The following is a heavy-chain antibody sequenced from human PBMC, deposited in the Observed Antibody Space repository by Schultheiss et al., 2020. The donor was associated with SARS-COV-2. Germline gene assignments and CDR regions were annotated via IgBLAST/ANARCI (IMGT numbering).Heavy chain of an antibody. Sequence: LSLTCAVYGGSFSGYYWSWIRQPPGKGLEWIAHIYYTGTATYNPSLRSRATISVDTSKNQFSLKLSSVTAADTAVYYCARLWTSYYDFWSGYYDYYYMDVWGKGTTVTVSS. CDR2: IYYTGTA. CDR1: GGSFSGYY. V-gene: IGHV4-59*01. CDR3: ARLWTSYYDFWSGYYDYYYMDV. J-gene: IGHJ6*03. D-gene: IGHD3-3*01.